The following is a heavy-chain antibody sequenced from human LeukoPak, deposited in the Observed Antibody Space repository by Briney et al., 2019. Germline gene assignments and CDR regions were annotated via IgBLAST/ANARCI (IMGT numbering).Heavy chain of an antibody. CDR2: IIPIFGTA. CDR3: ARVPVDGIAARLHYYMDV. V-gene: IGHV1-69*05. Sequence: SVKVSCKASGGTFSSYAISWVRQAPGQGLEWMGGIIPIFGTANYAQKFQGRVTITTDESTSTAYMELSSLRSEDTAVYCCARVPVDGIAARLHYYMDVWGKGTTVTVSS. D-gene: IGHD6-13*01. CDR1: GGTFSSYA. J-gene: IGHJ6*03.